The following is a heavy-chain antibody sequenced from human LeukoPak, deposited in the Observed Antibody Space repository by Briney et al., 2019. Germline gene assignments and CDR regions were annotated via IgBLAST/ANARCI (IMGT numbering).Heavy chain of an antibody. J-gene: IGHJ4*02. CDR3: AREERWLQSRALDY. Sequence: PGGSLRLSCAASGFTFSSYGMHWVRQAPGKRLEWVAVIWYDGSNKYYADSVKGRFTISRDNSKNTLYLQINSLRAEDTAVYYCAREERWLQSRALDYWGQGTLVTVSS. D-gene: IGHD5-24*01. V-gene: IGHV3-33*01. CDR2: IWYDGSNK. CDR1: GFTFSSYG.